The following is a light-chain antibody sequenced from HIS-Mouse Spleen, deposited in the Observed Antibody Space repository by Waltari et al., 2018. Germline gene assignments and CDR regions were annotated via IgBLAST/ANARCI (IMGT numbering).Light chain of an antibody. Sequence: QSVLTQPPSASGPPGQRVTISCSVSSSTIGSNTVTCYQQLPGTAPNLLIYSNNQRPSGVPDRFSGSKSGTSASLAISGLQSEDEADYYCAAWDDSLNGYVFGTGTKVTVL. CDR3: AAWDDSLNGYV. J-gene: IGLJ1*01. V-gene: IGLV1-44*01. CDR1: SSTIGSNT. CDR2: SNN.